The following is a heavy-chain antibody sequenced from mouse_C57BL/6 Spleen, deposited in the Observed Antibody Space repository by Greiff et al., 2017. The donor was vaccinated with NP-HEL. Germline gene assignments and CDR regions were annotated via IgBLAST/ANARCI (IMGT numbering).Heavy chain of an antibody. D-gene: IGHD2-5*01. J-gene: IGHJ1*03. CDR2: IYPGDGDT. Sequence: VQLQQSGAELVKPGASVKISCKASGYAFSSYWMNWVKQRPGKGLEWIGQIYPGDGDTNYNGKFKGKATLTADKSSSTAYMQLSSLTSEDSAVYFFAREPLYYSNYVRYFDVWGTGTTVTVSS. V-gene: IGHV1-80*01. CDR1: GYAFSSYW. CDR3: AREPLYYSNYVRYFDV.